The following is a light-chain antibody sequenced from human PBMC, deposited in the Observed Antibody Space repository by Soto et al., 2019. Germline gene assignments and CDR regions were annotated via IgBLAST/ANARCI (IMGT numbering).Light chain of an antibody. Sequence: EIVLRQSPGTLSLSPGERATLSCRASQSVTSNYFARYQQKPGQAPRLLIYGVSSRATGIPDRLSGSGSGTDFTLTISRLEPEDFAVYYCLQYGDSPRTFGQGTKVEIK. CDR1: QSVTSNY. CDR3: LQYGDSPRT. J-gene: IGKJ1*01. V-gene: IGKV3-20*01. CDR2: GVS.